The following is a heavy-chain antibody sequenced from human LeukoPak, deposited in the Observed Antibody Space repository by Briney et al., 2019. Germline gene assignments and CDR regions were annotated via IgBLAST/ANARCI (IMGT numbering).Heavy chain of an antibody. J-gene: IGHJ3*02. V-gene: IGHV3-64D*06. CDR2: ISSNGGST. D-gene: IGHD1-1*01. CDR3: VKKPGRGYNWNDVYFAFDI. CDR1: GFTFSSYA. Sequence: GGSLRLSCSASGFTFSSYAMHWVRQAPGKGLEYVSAISSNGGSTYYADSVKGRFTISRDNSKHTLYLQMSSLTAEDTAVYYCVKKPGRGYNWNDVYFAFDIWGQGTMVTVSS.